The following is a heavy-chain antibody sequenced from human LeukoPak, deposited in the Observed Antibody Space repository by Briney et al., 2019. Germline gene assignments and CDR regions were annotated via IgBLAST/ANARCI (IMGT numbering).Heavy chain of an antibody. CDR1: GYTFNGYY. D-gene: IGHD3-3*01. CDR3: ARFGVVTNDAFDI. J-gene: IGHJ3*02. Sequence: ASVNVSCKASGYTFNGYYIHWVRQAPGQGLEWMGWINPNSDVTKFAQQFQGRVTMTWDTSVSTAYMELSRLTSDDTAMYYCARFGVVTNDAFDIWGQGTMVTISS. CDR2: INPNSDVT. V-gene: IGHV1-2*02.